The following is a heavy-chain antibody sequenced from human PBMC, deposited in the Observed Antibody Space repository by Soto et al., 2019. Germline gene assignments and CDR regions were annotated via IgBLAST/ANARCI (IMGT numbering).Heavy chain of an antibody. D-gene: IGHD1-1*01. Sequence: EVQLLESGGFSVQPGGPLRLSCAATGFTFSSYAMHWVRRPPGKGLEWVSSISGSGGNAYYADSVKGRISISGDNLVNTLYLQMNSLRAEDTAVYYCAKGRGQNWNFDHWGQGTLVTVSP. CDR2: ISGSGGNA. CDR1: GFTFSSYA. J-gene: IGHJ5*02. V-gene: IGHV3-23*01. CDR3: AKGRGQNWNFDH.